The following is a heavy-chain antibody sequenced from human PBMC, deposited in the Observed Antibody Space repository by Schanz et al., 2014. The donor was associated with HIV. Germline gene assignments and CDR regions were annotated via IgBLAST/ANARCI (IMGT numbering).Heavy chain of an antibody. CDR2: MNPNSGNT. D-gene: IGHD2-2*03. V-gene: IGHV1-8*01. CDR1: GYTFTSYD. CDR3: AREVDIVVVPAAIVGWFDP. J-gene: IGHJ5*02. Sequence: QVQLVQSGAEVKKPGASVKVSCKASGYTFTSYDINWVRQATGQGLEWMGWMNPNSGNTGYAQKFQGRVTMTRNTFISTAYMELSSLRSEDTAVYYCAREVDIVVVPAAIVGWFDPWGQGTLVTVSS.